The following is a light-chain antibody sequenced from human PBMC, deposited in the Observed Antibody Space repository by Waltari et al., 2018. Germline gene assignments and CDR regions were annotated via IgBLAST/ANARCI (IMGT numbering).Light chain of an antibody. Sequence: IMLTQSPGTLSLSPGERATLSCRASQSISRYLAWYQQKPGQAPRLLIYGASTRATGIPDRFRGSGAGTDFSLTIRGLEPEDSAVYYCQHHFRLPATFGQGTKVEIK. CDR1: QSISRY. J-gene: IGKJ1*01. CDR3: QHHFRLPAT. V-gene: IGKV3-20*01. CDR2: GAS.